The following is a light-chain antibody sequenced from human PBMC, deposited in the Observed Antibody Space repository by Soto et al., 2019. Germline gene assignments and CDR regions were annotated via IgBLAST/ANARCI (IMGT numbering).Light chain of an antibody. J-gene: IGKJ5*01. V-gene: IGKV1-39*01. Sequence: DIQMTQSPSSLSASVGDRVTITFRASQSISSYLNWYQQKPGKAPKSLIYGVSGLHSGVPSKFRGSGSGTDFTLTIYSVQPEDFATYYCQQYDSYPTFGQGTRLEIK. CDR3: QQYDSYPT. CDR1: QSISSY. CDR2: GVS.